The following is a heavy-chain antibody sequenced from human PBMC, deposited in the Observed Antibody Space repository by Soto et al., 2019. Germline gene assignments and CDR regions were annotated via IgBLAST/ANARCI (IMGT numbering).Heavy chain of an antibody. CDR2: ISTSGTTT. D-gene: IGHD3-22*01. Sequence: LRLSCAASGFTLSTYEMMWVRQAPGKGLEWVSYISTSGTTTYYADSVRGRFTISRDNAKNSLDLQMNSLRAEDTAVYYCVTSLSGYYYNYWGQGTLVTVSS. CDR1: GFTLSTYE. J-gene: IGHJ4*02. CDR3: VTSLSGYYYNY. V-gene: IGHV3-48*03.